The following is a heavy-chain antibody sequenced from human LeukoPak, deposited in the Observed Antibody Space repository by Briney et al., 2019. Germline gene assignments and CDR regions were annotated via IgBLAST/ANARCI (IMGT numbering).Heavy chain of an antibody. CDR1: GYTFTSYG. V-gene: IGHV7-4-1*02. CDR3: ARRPGEQLVPTLGYMDV. J-gene: IGHJ6*03. CDR2: INTNTGNP. Sequence: ASVKVSCKASGYTFTSYGISWVRQAPGQGLEWMGWINTNTGNPTYAQGFTGRFVFSLDTSVSTAYLQISSLKAEDTAVYYCARRPGEQLVPTLGYMDVWGKGTTVTVSS. D-gene: IGHD6-6*01.